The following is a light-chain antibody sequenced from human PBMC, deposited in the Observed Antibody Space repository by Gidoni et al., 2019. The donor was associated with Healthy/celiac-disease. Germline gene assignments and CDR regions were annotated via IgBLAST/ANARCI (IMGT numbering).Light chain of an antibody. CDR3: SSYTSSSTLYV. J-gene: IGLJ1*01. CDR1: SSDVGGYNY. Sequence: SALTQPASVSGSPGQSITISCTGTSSDVGGYNYVSWYQHHPGKAPKLRIYDVSNRPSGVSNRFSGSKSGNTASLTISGLQAEDEADYYCSSYTSSSTLYVFGTGTKVTVL. CDR2: DVS. V-gene: IGLV2-14*03.